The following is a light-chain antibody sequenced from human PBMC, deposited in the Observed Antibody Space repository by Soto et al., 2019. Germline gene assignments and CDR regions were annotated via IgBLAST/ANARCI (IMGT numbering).Light chain of an antibody. CDR3: QQYNSYSLWT. Sequence: DIQMTQSPSTLSASVGYRFTITCRASQSISSWLAWYQQKPGKAPKLLIYDASSLESGVPSRFSGSGSGTEFTLTISSLQPDDFATYYCQQYNSYSLWTFGQGTTGDIK. J-gene: IGKJ1*01. CDR1: QSISSW. CDR2: DAS. V-gene: IGKV1-5*01.